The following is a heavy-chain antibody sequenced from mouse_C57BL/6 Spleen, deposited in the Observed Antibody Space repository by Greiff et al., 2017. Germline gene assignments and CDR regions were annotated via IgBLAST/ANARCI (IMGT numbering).Heavy chain of an antibody. CDR2: IWRGGST. V-gene: IGHV2-5*01. J-gene: IGHJ1*03. D-gene: IGHD1-1*01. CDR3: AKIGTTVAFDV. Sequence: VKLMESGPGLVQPSQSLSITCTVSGFSLTSYGVHWVRQSPGKGLEWLGVIWRGGSTDYNAAFMSRLSITKDNSKSQVFFKMNSLQADDTAIYYCAKIGTTVAFDVWGTGTTVTVSS. CDR1: GFSLTSYG.